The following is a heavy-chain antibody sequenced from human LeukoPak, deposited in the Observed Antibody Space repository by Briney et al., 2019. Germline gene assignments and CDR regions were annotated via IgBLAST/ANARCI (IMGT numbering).Heavy chain of an antibody. CDR2: ISGSGGST. J-gene: IGHJ4*02. CDR3: ARLAAAGTAED. Sequence: GGSLRLSCAASGFTVSSNYVSWVRQAPGKGLEWVSAISGSGGSTYYSDSVKGRFTISRDNSKNTLYLQMNSLRAEDTAVYYCARLAAAGTAEDWGQGTLVTVSS. V-gene: IGHV3-53*05. D-gene: IGHD6-13*01. CDR1: GFTVSSNY.